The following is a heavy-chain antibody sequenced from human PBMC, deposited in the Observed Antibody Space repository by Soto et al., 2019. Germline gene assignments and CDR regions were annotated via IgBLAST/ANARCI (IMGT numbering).Heavy chain of an antibody. D-gene: IGHD3-3*01. V-gene: IGHV1-3*01. Sequence: QVQLVQSGAEVKKPGASVKVSCKASGYTFTTYVMHWVRQAPGQRLEWMGWINAGNDNTKYSQKFQGRVTITRDTSVSTVYMELSSLSSEDTAVYYCARVGHYYYGMDVWGQGTTVTVSS. CDR3: ARVGHYYYGMDV. J-gene: IGHJ6*02. CDR2: INAGNDNT. CDR1: GYTFTTYV.